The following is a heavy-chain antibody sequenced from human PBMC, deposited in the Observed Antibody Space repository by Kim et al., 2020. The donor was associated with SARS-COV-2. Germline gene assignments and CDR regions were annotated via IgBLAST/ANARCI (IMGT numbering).Heavy chain of an antibody. V-gene: IGHV3-72*01. D-gene: IGHD3-16*01. CDR1: GFTFSDHY. CDR2: FKHKPEGYRT. Sequence: GGSLRLSCAASGFTFSDHYIDWVRQAPGKGLEWVGRFKHKPEGYRTDYAASVKGRFTVSRDDSKNSAYLQMNSLKSDDTADYYCRDLGAGYLGQGTLVTV. CDR3: RDLGAGY. J-gene: IGHJ4*02.